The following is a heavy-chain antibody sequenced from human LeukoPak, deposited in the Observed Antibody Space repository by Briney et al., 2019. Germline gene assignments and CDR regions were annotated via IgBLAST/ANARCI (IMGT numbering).Heavy chain of an antibody. CDR1: GGSISSGDYY. D-gene: IGHD2-21*01. J-gene: IGHJ5*02. V-gene: IGHV4-30-4*08. CDR2: IYYSGST. Sequence: PSETLSLTCTVSGGSISSGDYYWSWIRQPPGKGLEWIGCIYYSGSTYYNPSLKSRVTISVDTSKNQFSLKLSSVTAADTAVYYCARVALDCGGDCANWFDPWGQGTLVTVSS. CDR3: ARVALDCGGDCANWFDP.